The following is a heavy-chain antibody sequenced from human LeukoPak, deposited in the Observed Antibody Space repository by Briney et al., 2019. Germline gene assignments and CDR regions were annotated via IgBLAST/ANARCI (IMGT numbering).Heavy chain of an antibody. CDR2: ISSLSNYI. Sequence: GGSLRLSCAASGFTFNYYSMNWVRQAPGKGLEWVSSISSLSNYIYYADSVKGRFTISRDNAKNSLYLQMNSLRAEDTAVYYCAREKYQLLINWFDPWGQGTLVTVSS. CDR1: GFTFNYYS. CDR3: AREKYQLLINWFDP. V-gene: IGHV3-21*01. D-gene: IGHD2-2*01. J-gene: IGHJ5*02.